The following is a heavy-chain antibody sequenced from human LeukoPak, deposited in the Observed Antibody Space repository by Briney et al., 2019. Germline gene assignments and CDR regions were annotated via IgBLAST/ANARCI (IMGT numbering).Heavy chain of an antibody. CDR1: GGPIRNSY. CDR2: IHGTLGST. D-gene: IGHD3-3*01. CDR3: ARIFDRDI. V-gene: IGHV4-4*07. Sequence: SETLSLTCTVSGGPIRNSYWSWVRHSAGTGMQWVGRIHGTLGSTNHNPSLKSRVVMSLDTSSNQFSLRLSAMSAADTATYYCARIFDRDIWGQGTLVTVSP. J-gene: IGHJ3*02.